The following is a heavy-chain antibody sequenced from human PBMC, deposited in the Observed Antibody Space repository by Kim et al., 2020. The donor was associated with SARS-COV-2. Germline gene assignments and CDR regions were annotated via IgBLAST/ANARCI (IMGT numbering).Heavy chain of an antibody. J-gene: IGHJ4*02. Sequence: GGSLRLSCVASGLTFNNYAMSWVRQAPGKGLEWVSAISSDGGTTFYADSVKGRFTISRDNSKNTLNLQMNNLRAEDTAVYYCANRRAFYFDYWGQGTLVTVSS. CDR2: ISSDGGTT. V-gene: IGHV3-23*01. CDR3: ANRRAFYFDY. CDR1: GLTFNNYA.